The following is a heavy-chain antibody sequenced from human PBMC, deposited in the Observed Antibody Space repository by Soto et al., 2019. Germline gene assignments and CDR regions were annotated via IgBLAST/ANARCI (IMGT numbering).Heavy chain of an antibody. Sequence: EVQLVETGGGLIYPGGSLRLSCAASGFSVSGDPMNWVRQAPGKGLEWISAIYSGGNTNDAGSVKGRFTISRDTSKNTLYLQMNSLRVDDTAVYYCARHAWLENCGQGTLVTVSS. CDR3: ARHAWLEN. CDR2: IYSGGNT. J-gene: IGHJ4*02. V-gene: IGHV3-53*02. D-gene: IGHD3-9*01. CDR1: GFSVSGDP.